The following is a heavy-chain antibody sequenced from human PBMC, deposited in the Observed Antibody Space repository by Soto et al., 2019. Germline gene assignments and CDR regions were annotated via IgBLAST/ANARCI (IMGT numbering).Heavy chain of an antibody. J-gene: IGHJ5*02. CDR2: INHSGST. CDR3: ARGGYCSSTSCYVQNWFDP. Sequence: QVQLQQWGAGLLKPSETLSLTCAVYGGSFSGYYWSWIRQPPGKGLEWIGEINHSGSTNYNPSHKSRVTISVDTSKNQFSLKLSSVTAADTAVYYCARGGYCSSTSCYVQNWFDPWGQGTLVTVSS. V-gene: IGHV4-34*01. D-gene: IGHD2-2*01. CDR1: GGSFSGYY.